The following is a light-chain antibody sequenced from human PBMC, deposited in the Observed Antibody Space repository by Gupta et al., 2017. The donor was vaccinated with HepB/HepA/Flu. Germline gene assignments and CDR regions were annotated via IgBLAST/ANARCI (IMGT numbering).Light chain of an antibody. V-gene: IGKV4-1*01. J-gene: IGKJ4*01. Sequence: DIVMTQSPDSLAVSLGERATINCKSSQSVLYSSNNKNYLAWYQQKPGQPPKLLIYWASTRESGVPDRFSGSGSGTDFTRTISSMQAEDVAVYYCQQYDRTPLTFGGGTKVEIK. CDR3: QQYDRTPLT. CDR2: WAS. CDR1: QSVLYSSNNKNY.